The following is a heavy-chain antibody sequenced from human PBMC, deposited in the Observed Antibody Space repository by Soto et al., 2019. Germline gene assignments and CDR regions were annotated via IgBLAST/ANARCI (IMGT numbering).Heavy chain of an antibody. CDR3: ASRDNYGDYIAY. J-gene: IGHJ4*02. D-gene: IGHD4-17*01. CDR1: GGSISSGGYS. CDR2: IYHFGST. V-gene: IGHV4-30-2*01. Sequence: QLQLQESGSGLVKPSQTLSLTCAVSGGSISSGGYSWSWIRQPPGKGLQWIGYIYHFGSTYYNPSLMSRVTISVDRSQNQFSLKLNSVTAADSAVYYCASRDNYGDYIAYWGQGTLVTVSS.